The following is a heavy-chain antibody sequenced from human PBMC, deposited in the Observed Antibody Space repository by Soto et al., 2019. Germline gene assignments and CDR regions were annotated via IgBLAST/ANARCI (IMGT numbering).Heavy chain of an antibody. CDR2: ISAYNGNT. Sequence: ASVKVSCKASGYTFTSYGISWVRQAPGQGLEWMGWISAYNGNTNYAQKLQGRVTMTTDTSTSTAYMELRSLRSDDTALYFCTTYHGDYNFDHWGQGTLVTVSS. CDR1: GYTFTSYG. J-gene: IGHJ5*02. V-gene: IGHV1-18*01. D-gene: IGHD4-17*01. CDR3: TTYHGDYNFDH.